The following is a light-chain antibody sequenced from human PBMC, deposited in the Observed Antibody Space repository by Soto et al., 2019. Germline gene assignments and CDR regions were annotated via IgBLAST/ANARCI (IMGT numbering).Light chain of an antibody. CDR2: LEGSGSY. Sequence: QSVLTQSSSASASLGSSVKLTCTLSSGHSSYIIAWHQQQPGKAPRYLMKLEGSGSYNTGSGVPDRFSGSSSGADRYLTISNLQSEDEADYYCETWDSNTHVFGGGTQLTVL. CDR1: SGHSSYI. CDR3: ETWDSNTHV. V-gene: IGLV4-60*03. J-gene: IGLJ7*01.